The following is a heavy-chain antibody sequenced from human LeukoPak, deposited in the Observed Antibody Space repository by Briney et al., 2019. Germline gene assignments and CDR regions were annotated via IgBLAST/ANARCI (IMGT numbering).Heavy chain of an antibody. Sequence: GGSLRLSCAASGFTFSSYNMGWVRQAPGKGLEWVSSISSSSSFIHYADSLKGRFTISRDNAQNSLYLQMTSLRAEDTALYYCARGHPWGLAFDYWGQGTQVTVSS. D-gene: IGHD7-27*01. V-gene: IGHV3-21*01. CDR2: ISSSSSFI. CDR1: GFTFSSYN. J-gene: IGHJ4*02. CDR3: ARGHPWGLAFDY.